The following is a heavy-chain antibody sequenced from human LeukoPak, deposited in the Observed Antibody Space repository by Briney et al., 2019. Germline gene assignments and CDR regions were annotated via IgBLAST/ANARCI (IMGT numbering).Heavy chain of an antibody. CDR1: GGSISSRSYY. D-gene: IGHD2-2*01. CDR2: IYYGGNP. V-gene: IGHV4-39*01. CDR3: ARHRGCSSTTCYAGAVNY. Sequence: SETLSLTCTVSGGSISSRSYYWGWIRQPPGKGLEWIESIYYGGNPYYNPSLKIRVAIFVDTSKNQLSLKLSSVTAADTAVYYCARHRGCSSTTCYAGAVNYWGQGTLVTVSS. J-gene: IGHJ4*02.